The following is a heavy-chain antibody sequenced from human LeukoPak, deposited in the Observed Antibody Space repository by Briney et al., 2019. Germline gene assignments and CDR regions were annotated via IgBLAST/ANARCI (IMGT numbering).Heavy chain of an antibody. Sequence: SQTLSHTCSVSGGSISSGIYYWSWIRHPAGKGLEWIGRIYTSGSTNYNPSLKTRVTISVDTSKNQFSLKLSSVTAADTAVYYCARLSTVVTPGKGYWGQGTLVTVSS. CDR1: GGSISSGIYY. J-gene: IGHJ4*02. V-gene: IGHV4-61*02. D-gene: IGHD4-23*01. CDR2: IYTSGST. CDR3: ARLSTVVTPGKGY.